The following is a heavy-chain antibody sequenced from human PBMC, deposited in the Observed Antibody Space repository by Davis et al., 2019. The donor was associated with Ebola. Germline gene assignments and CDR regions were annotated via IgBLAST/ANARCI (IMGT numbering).Heavy chain of an antibody. CDR3: AKPDGYNSY. D-gene: IGHD5-24*01. CDR2: ISGSGGST. V-gene: IGHV3-23*01. Sequence: GESLKISCAASGFTFSSYAMSWVRQAPGKGLEWVSAISGSGGSTYYAGSVKGRFTISRDNSKNTLYLQMNSLRAEDTAVYYCAKPDGYNSYWGQGTLVTVSS. J-gene: IGHJ4*02. CDR1: GFTFSSYA.